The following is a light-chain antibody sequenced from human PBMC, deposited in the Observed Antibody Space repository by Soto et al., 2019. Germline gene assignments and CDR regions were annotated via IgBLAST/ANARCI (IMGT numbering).Light chain of an antibody. CDR1: QSVSSN. CDR2: SAS. CDR3: QQYSNWPLA. Sequence: MAVTQSQATLSVSPGERATLSCRASQSVSSNLAWYQQKPGQAPRLIIYSASTRATGVPARFSGSGSGTEFTLTISSLQSEDFAVYFCQQYSNWPLAFGPGTKVDIK. J-gene: IGKJ3*01. V-gene: IGKV3-15*01.